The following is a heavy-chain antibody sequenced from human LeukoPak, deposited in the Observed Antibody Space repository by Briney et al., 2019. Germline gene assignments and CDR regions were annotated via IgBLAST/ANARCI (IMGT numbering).Heavy chain of an antibody. CDR3: AREPPYTGHCDITTCDVSRFDL. CDR2: INPKNGGT. D-gene: IGHD2-2*01. Sequence: ASVKVSCKASRNIFTGYFIHWVRQAPGQGLEWMGWINPKNGGTNPAEKFQGRVSMTRDTSLSTAFMELTGLTSDDTAVYFCAREPPYTGHCDITTCDVSRFDLWGQGTLVTVSS. CDR1: RNIFTGYF. V-gene: IGHV1-2*02. J-gene: IGHJ4*02.